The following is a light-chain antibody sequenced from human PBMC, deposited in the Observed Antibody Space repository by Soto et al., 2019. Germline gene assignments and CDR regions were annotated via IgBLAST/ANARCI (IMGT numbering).Light chain of an antibody. CDR1: QGIRSA. V-gene: IGKV1-6*01. Sequence: AIPVTQSPSSLSASVGDRVTITCRTSQGIRSALGWYQQKPGKVPKLLIYAASTLQSGVPSRFSGSGSGRDFTLTISSLQPEDFATYYCLLYYAYVWAFGQGTKVEIK. J-gene: IGKJ1*01. CDR3: LLYYAYVWA. CDR2: AAS.